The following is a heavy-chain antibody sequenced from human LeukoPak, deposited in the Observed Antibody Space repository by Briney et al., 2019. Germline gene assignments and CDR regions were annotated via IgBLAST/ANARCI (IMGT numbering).Heavy chain of an antibody. V-gene: IGHV4-59*01. CDR1: GGSISSYY. CDR2: IYYSGST. CDR3: ARWDYHDSSGYSY. D-gene: IGHD3-22*01. J-gene: IGHJ4*02. Sequence: SETLSLTCTVSGGSISSYYWSWIRQPPGKGLEWIGYIYYSGSTNYNPSLKSRVTISVDTSKNQFSLKLSSVTAADTAVYYCARWDYHDSSGYSYWGQGTLVTVSS.